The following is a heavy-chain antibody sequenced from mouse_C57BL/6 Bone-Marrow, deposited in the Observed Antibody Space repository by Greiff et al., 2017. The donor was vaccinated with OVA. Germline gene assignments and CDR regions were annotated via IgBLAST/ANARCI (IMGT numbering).Heavy chain of an antibody. J-gene: IGHJ3*01. CDR2: IDPSDSYT. Sequence: QVQLQQPGAELVRPGTSVKLSCKASGYTFTSYWMHWVKQRPGQGLEWIGVIDPSDSYTNYNQKFKGKATLTLDTSASTACMQRSSMTAEDAAVYYCAREGCCADWGQGTLVTVSA. V-gene: IGHV1-59*01. CDR1: GYTFTSYW. CDR3: AREGCCAD.